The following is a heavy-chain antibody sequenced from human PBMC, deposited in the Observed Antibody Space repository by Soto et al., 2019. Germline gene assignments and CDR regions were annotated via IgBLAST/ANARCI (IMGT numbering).Heavy chain of an antibody. CDR3: ARCREPIGLSWFVP. Sequence: PGGSLRLSCAASEFTFSSYCMNWVRQAPGKGLEWVSYISRSSGNMYYADSVKGRFTISRDNAKNSLYLQMNSLRAEDTAVYYYARCREPIGLSWFVPWGQGTLVTVSS. V-gene: IGHV3-48*01. J-gene: IGHJ5*02. CDR2: ISRSSGNM. D-gene: IGHD2-15*01. CDR1: EFTFSSYC.